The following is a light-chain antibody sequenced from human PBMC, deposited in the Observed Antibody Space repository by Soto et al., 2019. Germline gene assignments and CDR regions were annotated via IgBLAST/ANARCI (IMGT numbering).Light chain of an antibody. CDR3: KQYGRT. CDR2: GAS. CDR1: QSISSSY. J-gene: IGKJ1*01. V-gene: IGKV3-20*01. Sequence: EIVLTQSPGTLSLSLGERATLSCRASQSISSSYLAWYQQKPGQAPRLLIYGASSRTTGIPDRFSGSGSGTYFTLTISRLEPEDFAVYYCKQYGRTFGQGTKVEIK.